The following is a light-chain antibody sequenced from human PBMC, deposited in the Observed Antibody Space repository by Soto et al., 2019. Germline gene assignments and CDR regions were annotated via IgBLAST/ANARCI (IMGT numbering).Light chain of an antibody. V-gene: IGKV3-11*01. J-gene: IGKJ5*01. Sequence: IVLTQSPATLSLSPGQTATLSCRASQSVSSYLAWYQQKAGQAPRLLIYEGSNRATGIPTRFSGSGSGTDFTLTISGLEPEDFAVYCCQQRNVWPPITSGQGTRLEIK. CDR1: QSVSSY. CDR3: QQRNVWPPIT. CDR2: EGS.